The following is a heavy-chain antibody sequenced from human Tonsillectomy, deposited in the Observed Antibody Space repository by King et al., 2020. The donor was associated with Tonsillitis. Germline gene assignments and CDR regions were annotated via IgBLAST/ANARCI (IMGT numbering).Heavy chain of an antibody. J-gene: IGHJ3*02. V-gene: IGHV4-39*01. CDR1: GGSISSSSYF. D-gene: IGHD3-3*01. Sequence: HLQLQESGPGLVKPSETLSLTCTVSGGSISSSSYFWGWIRQPPGKGLEWIGSLYYSGSTYYNPSLKSRVTIAVDTSKNQLSLELRSVTAADTAVYYCATPPEGYYDFWSGYAFDIWGQGTLVTVSS. CDR2: LYYSGST. CDR3: ATPPEGYYDFWSGYAFDI.